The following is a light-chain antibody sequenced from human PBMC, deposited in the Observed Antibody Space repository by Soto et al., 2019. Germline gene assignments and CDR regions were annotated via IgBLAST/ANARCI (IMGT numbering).Light chain of an antibody. CDR1: SSDVGGYDY. CDR2: EVS. Sequence: QSALTQPPSASGSPGQSVTMSCSGTSSDVGGYDYVSWYQQHPDKAPKLMIYEVSKRPSGVPDRFFGSKSGNTASLTVSGLQAEDEADYYCSSYAGSSNFVVFGGGTKLTVL. CDR3: SSYAGSSNFVV. J-gene: IGLJ2*01. V-gene: IGLV2-8*01.